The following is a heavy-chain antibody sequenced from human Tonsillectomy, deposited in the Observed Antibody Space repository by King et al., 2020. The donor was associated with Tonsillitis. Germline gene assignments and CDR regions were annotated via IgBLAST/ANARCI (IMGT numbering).Heavy chain of an antibody. CDR3: GRLGGVRDSDYGGGFDY. Sequence: QLQESGPGLVKPSETLSLACTVSGDSISSSTYYWGWIRQPPGKGLEWIGRIYYSGSTYYNPSLKSRVTISVDTSKNQFSLKLSSVTAADTAVYYCGRLGGVRDSDYGGGFDYWGQGTLVTVSS. CDR2: IYYSGST. V-gene: IGHV4-39*01. J-gene: IGHJ4*02. CDR1: GDSISSSTYY. D-gene: IGHD4-17*01.